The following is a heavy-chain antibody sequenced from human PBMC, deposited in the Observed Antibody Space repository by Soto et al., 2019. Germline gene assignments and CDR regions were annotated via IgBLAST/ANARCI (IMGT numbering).Heavy chain of an antibody. Sequence: QVPLQESGPGLVKPSQTLSLTCTVSGGSISSGDYYWSWIRQPPGKGLEWIGYIYYSGSTYYNPSLRLRLTIPVSTSMIQFSRKLSSVTAPDTAVFYCVREAGYCSGGSCYSDCFDPWGQETLVTVSS. CDR1: GGSISSGDYY. V-gene: IGHV4-30-4*01. J-gene: IGHJ5*02. D-gene: IGHD2-15*01. CDR2: IYYSGST. CDR3: VREAGYCSGGSCYSDCFDP.